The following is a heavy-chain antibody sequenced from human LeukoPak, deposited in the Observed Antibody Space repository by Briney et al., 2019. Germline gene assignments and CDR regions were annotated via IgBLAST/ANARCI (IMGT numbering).Heavy chain of an antibody. Sequence: GRSLRLSCAASGFTFSSYAITWVRQAPGRGLEWVSSISRSGDSTYYADSVRGRFTISRDNSKNTLNLQMSSLRAEDTAVYYCATPSLGSGSSGSVLNYWGQGTLVTVSS. D-gene: IGHD3-10*01. V-gene: IGHV3-23*01. J-gene: IGHJ4*02. CDR3: ATPSLGSGSSGSVLNY. CDR2: ISRSGDST. CDR1: GFTFSSYA.